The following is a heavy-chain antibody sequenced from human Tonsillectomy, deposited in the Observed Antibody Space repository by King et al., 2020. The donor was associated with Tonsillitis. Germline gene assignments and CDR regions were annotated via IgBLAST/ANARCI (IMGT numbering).Heavy chain of an antibody. V-gene: IGHV3-30*02. CDR3: ARSITGSTRGIDY. D-gene: IGHD1-7*01. Sequence: VQLVESGGGVVQPGGSLRLSCAAAEFTLSSYGMHWVRQAQDSVKVRLTISRDDSKNTVYLQMNSLRAEDTAVYYCARSITGSTRGIDYWGQGTLVTVSS. CDR1: EFTLSSYG. J-gene: IGHJ4*02.